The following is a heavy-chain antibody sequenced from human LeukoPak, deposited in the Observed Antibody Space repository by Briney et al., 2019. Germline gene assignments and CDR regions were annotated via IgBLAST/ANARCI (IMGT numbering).Heavy chain of an antibody. CDR2: INSGGSDT. D-gene: IGHD4-17*01. CDR1: GFTFSSYW. CDR3: AVAKKSHGESVSYLDY. Sequence: GGSLRLSCAASGFTFSSYWMHWVRQPPGKGLVWVSRINSGGSDTTYADSVKGRFTTSRDNAKNTLYLQLNSLRVEDTAVYYCAVAKKSHGESVSYLDYWGQGTLVTVSS. J-gene: IGHJ4*02. V-gene: IGHV3-74*01.